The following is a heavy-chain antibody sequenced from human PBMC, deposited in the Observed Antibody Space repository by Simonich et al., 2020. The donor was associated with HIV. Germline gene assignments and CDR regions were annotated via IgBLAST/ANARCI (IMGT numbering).Heavy chain of an antibody. CDR2: INHSGNA. D-gene: IGHD6-13*01. J-gene: IGHJ1*01. CDR3: ERLTAGVLGEYFQH. Sequence: QVQLQQWGAGLLKPSETLSPTCAVYGGSFSGHYWSWIRKPPGKGREGIGEINHSGNAHYNPSLKSRVTIARDTPKNQFSLKLSSVTASDTAVYYCERLTAGVLGEYFQHWGQGTLVTVSS. V-gene: IGHV4-34*01. CDR1: GGSFSGHY.